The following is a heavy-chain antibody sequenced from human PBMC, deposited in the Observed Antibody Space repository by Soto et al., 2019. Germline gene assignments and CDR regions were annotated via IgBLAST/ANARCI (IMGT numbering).Heavy chain of an antibody. J-gene: IGHJ4*02. D-gene: IGHD6-13*01. V-gene: IGHV3-23*01. Sequence: PGGSLRLSCAASGFTFSSYAMSWVRQAPGKGLEWVSAISGSGGSTYYADSVKGRFTISRDNSKNTLYLQMNSLRAEDTAVYYCAKGSPSIAAAGSAVDYWGQGTLVTVSS. CDR3: AKGSPSIAAAGSAVDY. CDR1: GFTFSSYA. CDR2: ISGSGGST.